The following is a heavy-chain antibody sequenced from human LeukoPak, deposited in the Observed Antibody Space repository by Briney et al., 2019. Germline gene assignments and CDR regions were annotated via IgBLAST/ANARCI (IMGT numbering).Heavy chain of an antibody. Sequence: PAESLTLSCAVTGFNLRTYWIHWVRHSPGRGLEWDARTNGEGSRISYADSVRGRFTISRDNAKNTAYLQMNSLRAEDTALYYCARDPGYYYYGMDVWGQGTTVVVSS. V-gene: IGHV3-74*01. CDR1: GFNLRTYW. J-gene: IGHJ6*02. CDR2: TNGEGSRI. CDR3: ARDPGYYYYGMDV.